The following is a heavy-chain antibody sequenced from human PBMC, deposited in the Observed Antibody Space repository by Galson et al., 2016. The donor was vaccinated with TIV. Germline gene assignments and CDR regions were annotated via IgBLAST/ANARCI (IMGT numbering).Heavy chain of an antibody. CDR1: GYTFTSFG. D-gene: IGHD6-6*01. J-gene: IGHJ6*02. V-gene: IGHV1-18*01. Sequence: SVKVSCKATGYTFTSFGIAWVRQAPGQGLEWMGWISGYNGKTYYAQKFQDRVTMTTDTSTNTAYMALRSLRSDDTAVYYCTRDRSIAAPRDMDVWGQGTAVTVSS. CDR2: ISGYNGKT. CDR3: TRDRSIAAPRDMDV.